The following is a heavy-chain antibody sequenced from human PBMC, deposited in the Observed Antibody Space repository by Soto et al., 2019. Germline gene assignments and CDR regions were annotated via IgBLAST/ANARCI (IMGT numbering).Heavy chain of an antibody. CDR2: IYSGGST. Sequence: EVQLVESGGGLIQPGGSLRLSCAAPGFTVSSNYMSLVRQAPGKGLEWVSVIYSGGSTYYADSVKGRFTISRDNSKNALYLQMTSLRSEYTAVYYCAREVGRGGMDVWGQVTTVTVSS. CDR3: AREVGRGGMDV. V-gene: IGHV3-53*01. D-gene: IGHD2-2*01. J-gene: IGHJ6*02. CDR1: GFTVSSNY.